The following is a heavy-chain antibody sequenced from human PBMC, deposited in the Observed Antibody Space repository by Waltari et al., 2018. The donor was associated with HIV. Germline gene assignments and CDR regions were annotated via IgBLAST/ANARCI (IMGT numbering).Heavy chain of an antibody. CDR2: ISYDGRNK. D-gene: IGHD2-2*01. Sequence: QVQLVESGGGVVQPGRSLRLSCAASGFILGSYAMHWVRQAPGKGLEGVAVISYDGRNKYHADSVKGRFTISRDNSKNTLYLQMNSLRAEDTAIYYCARGGERYCSSPSCYYFDYWGQGTLVTVSS. CDR1: GFILGSYA. CDR3: ARGGERYCSSPSCYYFDY. V-gene: IGHV3-30*04. J-gene: IGHJ4*02.